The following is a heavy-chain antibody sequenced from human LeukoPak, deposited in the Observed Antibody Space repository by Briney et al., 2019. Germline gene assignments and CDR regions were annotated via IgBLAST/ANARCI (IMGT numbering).Heavy chain of an antibody. CDR1: GFTFSSYG. CDR3: ATLYGSSRGAFDY. Sequence: PGGSLRLSCAASGFTFSSYGMHWVRQAPGKGLEGVAFIRYDGSNKYYADSVKGRFTISRDNSKNTLYLQMNSLRAEDTAIYYCATLYGSSRGAFDYWGQGTLVTVSS. V-gene: IGHV3-30*02. D-gene: IGHD3-10*01. J-gene: IGHJ4*02. CDR2: IRYDGSNK.